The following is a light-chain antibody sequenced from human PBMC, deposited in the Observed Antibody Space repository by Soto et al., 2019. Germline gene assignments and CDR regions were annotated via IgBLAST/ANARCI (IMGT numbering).Light chain of an antibody. V-gene: IGKV3-20*01. CDR1: QSVSSSY. CDR2: GAS. Sequence: DIVLTQSPGTLSLSPGERATLSCRASQSVSSSYLAWYQQKPGQAPRLLIYGASSRATGIPDRFSGSGSGTDFTLTISRLEPEDFAVYYCQQYGSSGYTFGHGTNLEIK. CDR3: QQYGSSGYT. J-gene: IGKJ2*01.